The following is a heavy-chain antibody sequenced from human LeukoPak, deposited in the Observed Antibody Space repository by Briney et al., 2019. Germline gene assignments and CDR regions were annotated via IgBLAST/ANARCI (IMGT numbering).Heavy chain of an antibody. CDR3: AELGITMIGGV. J-gene: IGHJ6*04. D-gene: IGHD3-10*02. V-gene: IGHV3-48*03. CDR2: ITSSDSTT. CDR1: GFTFSSYE. Sequence: GGSLRPSCVASGFTFSSYEMNWVRQAPGKGLEWLSYITSSDSTTHYADSVKGRFTISRDDAQNSLYLQMNSLRVEDTAVYYCAELGITMIGGVWGKGTTVTISS.